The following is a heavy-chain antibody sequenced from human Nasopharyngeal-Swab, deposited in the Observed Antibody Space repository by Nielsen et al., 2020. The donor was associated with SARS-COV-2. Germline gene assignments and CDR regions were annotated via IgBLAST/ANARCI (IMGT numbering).Heavy chain of an antibody. Sequence: GESLKISCAASGFSFDNYWMNWVRQVPGKGLEWVANMNQVGSEKYYVNSVKGRFTISRDNAKNSLYLQMNSLRAADTALYYCARDIWLRPEGNNAFDLWGQGTMVIVSS. CDR2: MNQVGSEK. V-gene: IGHV3-7*01. J-gene: IGHJ3*01. D-gene: IGHD5-12*01. CDR1: GFSFDNYW. CDR3: ARDIWLRPEGNNAFDL.